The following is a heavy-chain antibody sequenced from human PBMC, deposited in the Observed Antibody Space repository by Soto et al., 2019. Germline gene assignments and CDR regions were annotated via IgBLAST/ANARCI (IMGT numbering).Heavy chain of an antibody. CDR2: ISGYNGYT. V-gene: IGHV1-18*04. J-gene: IGHJ6*02. Sequence: QVQLVQSGPEVRKPGASVKVSCKASGYIFSRYGISWVRQAPGQGLEWMAWISGYNGYTKFGERVQGRVNVTTDTSTSTAYMELRSLRSDDTAVYYCAREAAAERNYYGLHVWGQGTTVIVSS. CDR1: GYIFSRYG. D-gene: IGHD1-1*01. CDR3: AREAAAERNYYGLHV.